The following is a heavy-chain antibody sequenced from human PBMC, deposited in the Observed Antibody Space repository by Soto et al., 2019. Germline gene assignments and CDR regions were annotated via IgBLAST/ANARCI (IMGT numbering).Heavy chain of an antibody. CDR1: GFTFSSYW. CDR2: IKQAGSAR. J-gene: IGHJ4*02. D-gene: IGHD3-9*01. CDR3: ARTVRYFVWLSNRTFYCDD. Sequence: EVQLLESGGGLVQPGGSLRLSCAASGFTFSSYWMSWVRQAPGKGLEWVANIKQAGSARYYVDSVKGRFTISRDSAKNSLYLQMNSLRAEDTAVYYCARTVRYFVWLSNRTFYCDDWGQGTLGPGSS. V-gene: IGHV3-7*01.